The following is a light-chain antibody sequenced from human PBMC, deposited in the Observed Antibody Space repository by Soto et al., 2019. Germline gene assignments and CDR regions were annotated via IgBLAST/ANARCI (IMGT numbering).Light chain of an antibody. CDR3: QQSYSLPFT. Sequence: DIQMTQSPSSLSASVGDRVTITCRASQSISNYLNWYQQKPGKAPKLLIYGASSLHDGVPSKFSGSGFGTDFTLTINFVQPEDFATYYCQQSYSLPFTFGPGTKVDIK. CDR1: QSISNY. V-gene: IGKV1-39*01. CDR2: GAS. J-gene: IGKJ3*01.